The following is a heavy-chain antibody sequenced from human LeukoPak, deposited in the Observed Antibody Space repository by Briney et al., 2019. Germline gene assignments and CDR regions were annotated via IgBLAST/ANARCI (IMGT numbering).Heavy chain of an antibody. CDR1: GYTFTSYA. J-gene: IGHJ5*02. CDR3: ARDSSVLMVYAIPVHSPVDP. CDR2: INTNTGNP. V-gene: IGHV7-4-1*02. D-gene: IGHD2-8*01. Sequence: ASVKVSCKASGYTFTSYAMNWVRQAPGQGLEWMGWINTNTGNPTYAQGFTGRFVFSLDTSVSTAYLQISSLKAEDTAVYYCARDSSVLMVYAIPVHSPVDPWGQGTLVTVSS.